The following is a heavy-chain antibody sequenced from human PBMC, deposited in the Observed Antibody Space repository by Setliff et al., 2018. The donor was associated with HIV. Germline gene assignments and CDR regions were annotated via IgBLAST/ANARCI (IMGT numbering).Heavy chain of an antibody. CDR3: ARVRLYNTALDY. D-gene: IGHD3-3*01. V-gene: IGHV3-7*01. CDR2: INQDGSEK. CDR1: GFTFSSYW. Sequence: GGSLRLSCAASGFTFSSYWMSWVRQAPGKGLEWVANINQDGSEKYYVDSVKGRFTLSRDTSKNTLFLQMNSLRPEDTAVYYCARVRLYNTALDYWGQGTLVTVSS. J-gene: IGHJ4*02.